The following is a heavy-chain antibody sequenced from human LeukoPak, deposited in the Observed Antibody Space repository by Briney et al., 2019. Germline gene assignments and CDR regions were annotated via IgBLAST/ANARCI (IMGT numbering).Heavy chain of an antibody. Sequence: PSETLSLTCAVHGGSFSGCYWSWIRQPPGKGLEWIGEINHSGSTNYNPSLKSRVTISVDTSKNQFSLKLSSVTAADTAVYYCARGRIQLWNYNWFDPWGQGTLVTVSS. V-gene: IGHV4-34*01. D-gene: IGHD5-18*01. CDR3: ARGRIQLWNYNWFDP. J-gene: IGHJ5*02. CDR1: GGSFSGCY. CDR2: INHSGST.